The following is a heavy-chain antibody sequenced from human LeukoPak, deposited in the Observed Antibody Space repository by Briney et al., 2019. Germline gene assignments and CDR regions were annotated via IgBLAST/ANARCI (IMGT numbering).Heavy chain of an antibody. D-gene: IGHD6-13*01. J-gene: IGHJ4*02. CDR2: IWNDGSNK. CDR1: GFTLSTYG. V-gene: IGHV3-33*06. Sequence: PGGSLRLSCAASGFTLSTYGMYWVRQAPGKGLERVAVIWNDGSNKHYADSVKGRFTISRDNSKNTLDLQMNSLRAEDTAVYYCAKDLSSSWFEGLDNWGQGTLVTVSS. CDR3: AKDLSSSWFEGLDN.